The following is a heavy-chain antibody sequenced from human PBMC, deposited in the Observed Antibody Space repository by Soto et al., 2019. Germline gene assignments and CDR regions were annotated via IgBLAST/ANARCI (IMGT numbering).Heavy chain of an antibody. CDR3: AREASGYDF. CDR1: GGTFSRLG. V-gene: IGHV1-69*13. Sequence: AVKVSRKSSGGTFSRLGISGVRQAPRQELEWMRGIVPVVGRPTYEQRFRGRLTITADESTNTSYMELIDLTSEDTAVYYCAREASGYDFWGQGTQVTVSS. J-gene: IGHJ1*01. CDR2: IVPVVGRP. D-gene: IGHD5-12*01.